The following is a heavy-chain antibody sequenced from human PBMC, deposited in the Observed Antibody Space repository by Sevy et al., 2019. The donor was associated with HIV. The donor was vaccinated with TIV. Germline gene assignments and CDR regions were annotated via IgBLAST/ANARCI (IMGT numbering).Heavy chain of an antibody. Sequence: LSLTCTVSGVSISTYYWSWIRQPAGKGLVWIGRIYTSGSTNYNPSLKSRVTMSVDTSKNQFSLKLSSVTAADTAVYYCARGDFWSGYYYYAMDVWGQGTTVTVSS. CDR2: IYTSGST. CDR1: GVSISTYY. D-gene: IGHD3-3*01. V-gene: IGHV4-4*07. CDR3: ARGDFWSGYYYYAMDV. J-gene: IGHJ6*02.